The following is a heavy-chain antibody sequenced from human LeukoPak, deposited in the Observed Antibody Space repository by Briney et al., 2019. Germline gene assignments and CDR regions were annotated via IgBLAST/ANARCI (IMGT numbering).Heavy chain of an antibody. J-gene: IGHJ4*02. D-gene: IGHD6-13*01. CDR3: ARGSSSWSPDFDY. Sequence: SETLSLTCTVSGGSISSYYWSWIRQPPGKKLEWIGYIYNTGSTSYNPSLKSRVTMSVDMSKNQFSLKVTSVTAADTAVYYCARGSSSWSPDFDYWGQGTLVTVSS. CDR2: IYNTGST. V-gene: IGHV4-59*01. CDR1: GGSISSYY.